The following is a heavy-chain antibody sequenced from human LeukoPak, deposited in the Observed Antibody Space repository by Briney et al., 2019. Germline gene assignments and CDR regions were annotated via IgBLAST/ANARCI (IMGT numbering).Heavy chain of an antibody. V-gene: IGHV4-34*01. CDR3: ARGTLPGAIFGVVIYYFDY. Sequence: PSETLSLTCAVYGGSFSSYYWSWIRQPPGKGLEWIGEINHSGSTNYNPSLKSRVTISVDTSKNQFSLKLSSVTAADTAVYYCARGTLPGAIFGVVIYYFDYWGQGTLVTVSS. J-gene: IGHJ4*02. CDR1: GGSFSSYY. CDR2: INHSGST. D-gene: IGHD3-3*01.